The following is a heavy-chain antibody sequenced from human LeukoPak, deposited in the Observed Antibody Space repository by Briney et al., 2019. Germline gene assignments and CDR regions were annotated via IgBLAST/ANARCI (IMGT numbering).Heavy chain of an antibody. Sequence: ASVKVSCKASGYTFTGYYMHWVRQAPGQGLEWMGWINPNSGGTNYAQKFQGRVTMTRDTSISTAYMELSRLRSDDTAVYYCARDGSGSSWFVRFDPWGQGTLVTVSS. CDR3: ARDGSGSSWFVRFDP. CDR2: INPNSGGT. CDR1: GYTFTGYY. V-gene: IGHV1-2*02. D-gene: IGHD6-13*01. J-gene: IGHJ5*02.